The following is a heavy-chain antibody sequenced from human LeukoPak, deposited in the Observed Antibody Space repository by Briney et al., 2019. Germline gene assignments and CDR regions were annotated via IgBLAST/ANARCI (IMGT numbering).Heavy chain of an antibody. CDR3: ARGERLGLDY. J-gene: IGHJ4*02. Sequence: SETLSLTCSVSGGSISGYYWSWIRQLPGKGLEWIGYIFYTGSTNSNPSLKSRVTISVDTSKNQFSLKLSSVTAADTAVYYCARGERLGLDYWGQGTLVTVSS. V-gene: IGHV4-59*01. CDR2: IFYTGST. CDR1: GGSISGYY. D-gene: IGHD3-9*01.